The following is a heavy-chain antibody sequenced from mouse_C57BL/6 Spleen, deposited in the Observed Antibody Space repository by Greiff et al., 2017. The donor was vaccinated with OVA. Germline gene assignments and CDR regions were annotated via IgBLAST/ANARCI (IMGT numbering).Heavy chain of an antibody. Sequence: QVQLQQPGTELVKPGASVKLSCKASGYTFTSYWMHWVKQRPGQGLEWIGNINPSNGGTNYNETFKSKATLTVDNSSSTAYMQLISLTSEDSAVYYCAREDWDGPTDFDVWGTGTTVTVSS. J-gene: IGHJ1*03. D-gene: IGHD4-1*01. CDR2: INPSNGGT. V-gene: IGHV1-53*01. CDR3: AREDWDGPTDFDV. CDR1: GYTFTSYW.